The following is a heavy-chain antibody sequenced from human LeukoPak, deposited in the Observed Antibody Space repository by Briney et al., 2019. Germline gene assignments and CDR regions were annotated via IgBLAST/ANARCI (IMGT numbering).Heavy chain of an antibody. J-gene: IGHJ4*02. CDR1: GGSFSGYY. CDR2: INHSGST. Sequence: SETLSLTCAVYGGSFSGYYWSWIRQPPGKGLEWIGEINHSGSTNYNPSLKSRVTISVDTSKNQFSLKLSSVTAADTAVYYCARGKRLYSGRELSYWGQGTLVTVSS. D-gene: IGHD1-26*01. V-gene: IGHV4-34*01. CDR3: ARGKRLYSGRELSY.